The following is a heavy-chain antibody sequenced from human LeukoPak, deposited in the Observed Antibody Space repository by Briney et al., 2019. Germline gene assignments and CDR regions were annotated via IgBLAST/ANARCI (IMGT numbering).Heavy chain of an antibody. J-gene: IGHJ4*02. D-gene: IGHD6-13*01. CDR1: GFTFSSYS. Sequence: KPGGSLRLSCAASGFTFSSYSMNWVRQAPGKGLEWVSSISSSSSYIYYADSVKGRFTISRDNAKNSLYLQMNSLRAEDTAVYYXAXFPXSIAAAGTNYWGQGTLVTVSS. CDR2: ISSSSSYI. V-gene: IGHV3-21*01. CDR3: AXFPXSIAAAGTNY.